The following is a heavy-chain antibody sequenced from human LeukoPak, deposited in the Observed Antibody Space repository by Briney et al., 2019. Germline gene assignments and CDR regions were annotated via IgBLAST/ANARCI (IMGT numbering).Heavy chain of an antibody. V-gene: IGHV3-53*01. CDR2: IYGGGTT. Sequence: GGSLRLSCAASGFTVSSHYMSWVRQAPGKGLEWVSVIYGGGTTYYADSVKGRFTISRDNSKNTLYLQMNSLRAEDTAMYYCARGMGSSWYYLDYWGQGTLVTVSS. CDR3: ARGMGSSWYYLDY. D-gene: IGHD6-13*01. J-gene: IGHJ4*02. CDR1: GFTVSSHY.